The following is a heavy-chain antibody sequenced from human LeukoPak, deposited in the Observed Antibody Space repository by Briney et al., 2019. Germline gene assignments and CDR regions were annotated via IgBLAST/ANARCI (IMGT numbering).Heavy chain of an antibody. J-gene: IGHJ6*03. CDR2: ISSSGFTI. CDR1: GFTCSDYS. D-gene: IGHD4-11*01. V-gene: IGHV3-48*01. CDR3: ARGVPKTSYYYYYMDV. Sequence: QLWGSLRLSCAASGFTCSDYSMNWVRQAPGKGLEWVSYISSSGFTINYADSVKGRFTISRDNAKNSLYLRMNSLRAEDTAVYYCARGVPKTSYYYYYMDVWGKGTTVTVSS.